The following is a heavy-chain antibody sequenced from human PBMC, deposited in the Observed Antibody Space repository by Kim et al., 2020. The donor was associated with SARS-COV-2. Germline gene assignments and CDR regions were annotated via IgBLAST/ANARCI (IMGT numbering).Heavy chain of an antibody. CDR2: ISSSSSYI. CDR3: ARVRQQLDYYYYGMDV. Sequence: GGSLRLSCAASGFTFSSYSMNWVRQAPGKGLEWVSSISSSSSYIYYADSVKGRFTISRDNAKNSLYLQMNSLRAEDTAVYYCARVRQQLDYYYYGMDVWGQGTTVTVSS. J-gene: IGHJ6*02. V-gene: IGHV3-21*01. CDR1: GFTFSSYS. D-gene: IGHD6-13*01.